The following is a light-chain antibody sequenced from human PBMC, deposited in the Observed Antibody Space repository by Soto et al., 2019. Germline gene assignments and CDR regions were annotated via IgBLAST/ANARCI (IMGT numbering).Light chain of an antibody. V-gene: IGKV3-15*01. CDR3: QHYNDWPT. CDR2: GAS. J-gene: IGKJ1*01. Sequence: ETLMTQSPATLSASPGERATLSFRASQSVSSYLAWYQQKPGQAPRLLIYGASTRATGIPARFSGSGSGTEFTLTISSLQSEDFAVYYCQHYNDWPTFGQGTKV. CDR1: QSVSSY.